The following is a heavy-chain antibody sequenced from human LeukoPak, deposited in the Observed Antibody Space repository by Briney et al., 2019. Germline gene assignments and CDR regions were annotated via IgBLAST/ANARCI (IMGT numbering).Heavy chain of an antibody. CDR1: GFTFSSYA. D-gene: IGHD3-9*01. CDR2: ISYDGSNK. Sequence: PGRSLRLSCAASGFTFSSYAMHWVRQAPGKGLEWVAVISYDGSNKYYADSVKGRFTISRDNSKNTLYLQMNSLRAEDTAVYYCARDPTYLTGFDYWGQGTLVTVSS. J-gene: IGHJ4*02. V-gene: IGHV3-30*04. CDR3: ARDPTYLTGFDY.